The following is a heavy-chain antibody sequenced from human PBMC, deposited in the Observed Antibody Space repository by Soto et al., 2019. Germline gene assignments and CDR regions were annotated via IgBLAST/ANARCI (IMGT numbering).Heavy chain of an antibody. Sequence: QVQLVQSGAEVKKPGASVKVSCKASGYTFTGYYMHWVRQAPGQGLEWMGWINPNSGGTNYAQKFQGRVTMTRDTAISTGCMELGRLRSDDTGVYYCAGELWFGELLSDFDYWGQGTLVTVSS. CDR2: INPNSGGT. CDR3: AGELWFGELLSDFDY. D-gene: IGHD3-10*01. CDR1: GYTFTGYY. J-gene: IGHJ4*02. V-gene: IGHV1-2*02.